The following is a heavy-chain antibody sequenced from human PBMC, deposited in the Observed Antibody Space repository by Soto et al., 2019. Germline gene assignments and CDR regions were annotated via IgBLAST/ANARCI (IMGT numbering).Heavy chain of an antibody. V-gene: IGHV3-23*01. CDR2: ISSSGGTT. CDR3: AKEEYCSGGTCYPDY. D-gene: IGHD2-15*01. J-gene: IGHJ4*02. CDR1: GFTFSRPA. Sequence: GGSLRLSCAASGFTFSRPAMNWVRLPPGKGLEWVSGISSSGGTTYYADSVKGRFTISRDNSKNTLYLQMNGLRAEDTAVYYCAKEEYCSGGTCYPDYWGQGT.